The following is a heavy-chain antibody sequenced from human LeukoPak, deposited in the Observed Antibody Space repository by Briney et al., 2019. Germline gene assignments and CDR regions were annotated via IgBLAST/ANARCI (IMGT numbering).Heavy chain of an antibody. D-gene: IGHD2/OR15-2a*01. V-gene: IGHV3-21*01. Sequence: GGSLRLSCAASGXTFSSYSMNWVRQAPGKGLEWVSSISSSSSYIYYADSVKGRFTISRDNAKNSLYLQMNSLRAEDTAVYYCARSRALYGFDYWGQGTLVTVSS. J-gene: IGHJ4*02. CDR2: ISSSSSYI. CDR1: GXTFSSYS. CDR3: ARSRALYGFDY.